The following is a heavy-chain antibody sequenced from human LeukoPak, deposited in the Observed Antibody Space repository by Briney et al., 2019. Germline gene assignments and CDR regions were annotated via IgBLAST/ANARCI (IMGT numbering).Heavy chain of an antibody. Sequence: SGTLSLTCSVSGGSISSNNWWTWVRQPPGKGLEWIGYIYYSGSTYYNPSLKSRVTMSVDTSKNQFSLKLSSVTAADTAVYYCARDSSVATIIDYFDYWGQGTLVTVSS. CDR2: IYYSGST. D-gene: IGHD5-12*01. J-gene: IGHJ4*02. V-gene: IGHV4-4*02. CDR3: ARDSSVATIIDYFDY. CDR1: GGSISSNNW.